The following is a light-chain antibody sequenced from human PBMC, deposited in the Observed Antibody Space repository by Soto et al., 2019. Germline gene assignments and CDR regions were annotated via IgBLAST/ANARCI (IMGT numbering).Light chain of an antibody. V-gene: IGLV2-8*01. CDR1: ISDVGGYNY. Sequence: SGKSLTPSAPGSPGQSITISCTGTISDVGGYNYVSWYQQHPGKAPKLMIYEVSKRPSGVPDRFSGSKSRNTASLTVSGLQAEDEAEYYCSSDAGSNSVFGTGSEVTV. CDR2: EVS. CDR3: SSDAGSNSV. J-gene: IGLJ1*01.